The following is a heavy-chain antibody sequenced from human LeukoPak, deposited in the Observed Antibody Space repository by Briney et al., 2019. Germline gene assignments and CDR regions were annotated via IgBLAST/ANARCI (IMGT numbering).Heavy chain of an antibody. CDR1: GGNLSRYV. D-gene: IGHD3-10*02. J-gene: IGHJ3*01. CDR3: ARDVTMGNSHVLDL. Sequence: SVKVSCKASGGNLSRYVITWVRQAPGQGLEWMGAIIPIFGIPNYVQKFQGRITLSADNSTNTVYMEVTSLTSDDTAVYFCARDVTMGNSHVLDLWGQGTIVIVSS. CDR2: IIPIFGIP. V-gene: IGHV1-69*10.